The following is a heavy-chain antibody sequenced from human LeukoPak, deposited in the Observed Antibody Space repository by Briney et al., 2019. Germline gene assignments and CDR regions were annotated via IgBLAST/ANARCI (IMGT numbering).Heavy chain of an antibody. CDR2: ISYDGSNK. J-gene: IGHJ4*02. D-gene: IGHD6-13*01. V-gene: IGHV3-30-3*01. CDR1: GFTFSSYA. Sequence: GGSLRLSCAASGFTFSSYAMHWVRQAPGKGLEWVAVISYDGSNKYYADSVKGRFTISRDNSKNTLYLQVNSLRAEDTAVYYCARVDSSSWSTGNYWGQGTLVTVSS. CDR3: ARVDSSSWSTGNY.